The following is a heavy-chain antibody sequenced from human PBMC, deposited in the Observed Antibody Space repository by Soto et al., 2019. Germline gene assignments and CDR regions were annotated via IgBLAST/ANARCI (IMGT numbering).Heavy chain of an antibody. CDR2: IGAYNGDT. CDR1: GYTFSTYG. Sequence: QVQLVQSGTEVKKPGASVKVSCKASGYTFSTYGFSWVRQAPGQGLEWMGWIGAYNGDTNYAQNFQGRVTMTTDTSTTTSYVELRSLTSDDTAVYFCARDWKGAEGFDPWGQGTLVTVSS. J-gene: IGHJ5*02. D-gene: IGHD1-1*01. CDR3: ARDWKGAEGFDP. V-gene: IGHV1-18*01.